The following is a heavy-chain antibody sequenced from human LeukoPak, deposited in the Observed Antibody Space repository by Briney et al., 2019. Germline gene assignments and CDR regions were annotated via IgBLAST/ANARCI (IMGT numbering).Heavy chain of an antibody. J-gene: IGHJ1*01. CDR2: IFRGNK. CDR1: GFSAYDNY. V-gene: IGHV3-53*01. D-gene: IGHD1-1*01. CDR3: ATSDSYHWLLEH. Sequence: PGGSLRLSCAVSGFSAYDNYMSWVRQSPGKGLEWVSLIFRGNKHYRDSVEGRFTISRDDSQNTVHLQMNSLRAEDTAVYFCATSDSYHWLLEHWGQGTPVTVSS.